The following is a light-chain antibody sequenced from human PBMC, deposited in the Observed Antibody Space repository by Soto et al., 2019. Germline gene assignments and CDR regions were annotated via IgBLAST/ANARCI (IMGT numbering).Light chain of an antibody. J-gene: IGLJ2*01. V-gene: IGLV1-40*01. CDR3: QSHDRRLSGSVV. CDR1: SSNIGAGYD. CDR2: GNN. Sequence: QSVLTQSPSVSGAPGQRVIISCTGSSSNIGAGYDVHWYQQLPGTAPKLLIYGNNNRPSGVPDRFSGSKSGTSASLAITGLQAEDEADYYCQSHDRRLSGSVVFGGGTKLTVL.